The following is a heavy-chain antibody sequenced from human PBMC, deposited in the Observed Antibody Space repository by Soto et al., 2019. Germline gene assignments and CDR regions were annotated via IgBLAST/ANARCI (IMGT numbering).Heavy chain of an antibody. D-gene: IGHD6-13*01. CDR2: INHSGST. CDR1: GGSFSGYY. CDR3: ARGESIAAAGTYNWFDP. V-gene: IGHV4-34*01. J-gene: IGHJ5*02. Sequence: SETLSLTCAVYGGSFSGYYWSWIRQPPGKGLEWIGEINHSGSTNYNPSLKSRVTISVDTSKNQFSLKLSPVTAADTAVYYCARGESIAAAGTYNWFDPWGQGTLVTVSS.